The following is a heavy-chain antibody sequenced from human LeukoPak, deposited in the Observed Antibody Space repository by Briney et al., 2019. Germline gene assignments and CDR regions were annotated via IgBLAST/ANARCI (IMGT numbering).Heavy chain of an antibody. CDR1: GYTFTGYY. V-gene: IGHV1-2*06. CDR3: ARAPFLSSAWLVKRVGDYFDH. D-gene: IGHD6-19*01. Sequence: ASVKVSCKASGYTFTGYYMHWVRQAPGQGLEWMGRINPNSGGTNYAQKFQGRVTMTRDTSISTAYMELSRLRSDDTAVYYCARAPFLSSAWLVKRVGDYFDHWGQGTLVTVSS. CDR2: INPNSGGT. J-gene: IGHJ4*02.